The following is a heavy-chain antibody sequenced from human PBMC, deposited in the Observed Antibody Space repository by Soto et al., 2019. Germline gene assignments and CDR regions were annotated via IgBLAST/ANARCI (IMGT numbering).Heavy chain of an antibody. D-gene: IGHD2-2*01. CDR2: TNAGNGNT. V-gene: IGHV1-3*05. CDR1: GYTFTSYA. Sequence: QVQLVQSGAEEKKPGASVKVSCKASGYTFTSYAIHWVRQAPGQRLEWMGWTNAGNGNTKSSEKFQGKATISRDTSASTAYMELSSLRSDDTDVYYCASTVVSCISPNCYRIQPDCFDPWGQGTMVTVSS. J-gene: IGHJ5*02. CDR3: ASTVVSCISPNCYRIQPDCFDP.